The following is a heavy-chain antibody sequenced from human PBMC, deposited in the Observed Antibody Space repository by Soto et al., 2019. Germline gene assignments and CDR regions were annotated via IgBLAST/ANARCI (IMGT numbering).Heavy chain of an antibody. Sequence: QVQLVESGGGVVQPGRSLRLSCAASGFIFSDYAMHWVRQAPGKGLEWVAVISYGGDNKYYADSVRGRFAISRDNLKNTPDLQMNSLNPEDTAVYHCAKARHSTSWYGIEADFWGQGTLVTVSS. D-gene: IGHD6-13*01. CDR2: ISYGGDNK. J-gene: IGHJ4*02. CDR1: GFIFSDYA. CDR3: AKARHSTSWYGIEADF. V-gene: IGHV3-30*09.